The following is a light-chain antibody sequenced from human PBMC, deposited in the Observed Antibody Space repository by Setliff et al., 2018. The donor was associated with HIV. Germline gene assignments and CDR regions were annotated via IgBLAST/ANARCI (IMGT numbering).Light chain of an antibody. CDR3: SSYTSASTLVYV. Sequence: QSALAQPASVSGSLGQSITISCTGASRDAGDYDYVSWYQQHPGKVSKLLIYGVSSRPSGVSDRFSGSRTGNTASLTISGLQDDDEADYYCSSYTSASTLVYVFGTGTKGTVL. V-gene: IGLV2-14*01. CDR2: GVS. J-gene: IGLJ1*01. CDR1: SRDAGDYDY.